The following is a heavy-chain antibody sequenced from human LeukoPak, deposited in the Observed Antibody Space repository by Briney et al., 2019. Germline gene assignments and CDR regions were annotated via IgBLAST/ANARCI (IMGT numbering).Heavy chain of an antibody. CDR1: GFTFSSYG. J-gene: IGHJ4*02. CDR3: AKDGRYCSGGSCTAPFDY. Sequence: PGGSLRLSCAASGFTFSSYGMHWVRQAPGKGLEWVAVISYDGSNKYYADSVKGRFTISRDNSKNTLYLQMNSLRAEDTAVYYCAKDGRYCSGGSCTAPFDYWGQGTLVTVSS. V-gene: IGHV3-30*18. D-gene: IGHD2-15*01. CDR2: ISYDGSNK.